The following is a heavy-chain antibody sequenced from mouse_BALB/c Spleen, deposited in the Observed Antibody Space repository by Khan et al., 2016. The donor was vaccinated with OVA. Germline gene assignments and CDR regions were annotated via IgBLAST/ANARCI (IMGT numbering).Heavy chain of an antibody. Sequence: QVQLKQSGAELAKPGASVKMSCKASGYTFTSYWMHWVKQRPGQGLEWIGYINPSTGYTEYNQKFKDKATLTADKSSSTAYMQLSSLTSEDSAVYYCARWGPGKDYWSQGTTLTVSS. CDR3: ARWGPGKDY. CDR1: GYTFTSYW. J-gene: IGHJ2*01. V-gene: IGHV1-7*01. D-gene: IGHD3-3*01. CDR2: INPSTGYT.